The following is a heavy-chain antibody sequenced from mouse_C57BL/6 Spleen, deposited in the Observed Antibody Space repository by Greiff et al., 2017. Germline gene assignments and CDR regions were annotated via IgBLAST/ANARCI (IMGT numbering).Heavy chain of an antibody. CDR2: IYPSDSET. V-gene: IGHV1-61*01. D-gene: IGHD1-1*01. CDR1: GYTFTSYW. Sequence: LQQPGAELVRPGSSVKLSCKASGYTFTSYWMDWVKQRPGQGLEWIGNIYPSDSETHYNQKFKDKATLTVDKSSSTAYMQLSSLTSEDSAVYYCARGDYGSSYWAMDYWGQGTSVTVSS. CDR3: ARGDYGSSYWAMDY. J-gene: IGHJ4*01.